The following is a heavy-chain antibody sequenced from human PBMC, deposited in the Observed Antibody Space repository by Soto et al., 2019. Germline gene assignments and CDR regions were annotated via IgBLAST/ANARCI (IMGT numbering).Heavy chain of an antibody. V-gene: IGHV3-23*01. CDR3: AKDLEERVVVMRY. Sequence: EVQLLESGGGLVQPGGSLRLSCAASGFTFSSYAMSWVRQAPGKGPEWVSAISGSGGSTYYADSVKGRFTISRDNSKNTLYLQMNSLRAEDTAVYYCAKDLEERVVVMRYWGQGTLVTVSS. CDR1: GFTFSSYA. J-gene: IGHJ4*02. CDR2: ISGSGGST. D-gene: IGHD2-21*01.